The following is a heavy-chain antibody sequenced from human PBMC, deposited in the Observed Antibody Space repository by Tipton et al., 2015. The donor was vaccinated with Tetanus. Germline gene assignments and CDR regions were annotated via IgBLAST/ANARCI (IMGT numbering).Heavy chain of an antibody. CDR2: IYYSGST. J-gene: IGHJ6*04. D-gene: IGHD1-26*01. V-gene: IGHV4-59*01. CDR3: ARGDGYHYYYHMDV. CDR1: GGSISSYY. Sequence: LRLSCTVSGGSISSYYWSWIRQPPGKGLEWIGYIYYSGSTNYNPSPKSRVTISVDTSKNQFSLKLSSVTAADTAVYYCARGDGYHYYYHMDVWGRGTTVTVSS.